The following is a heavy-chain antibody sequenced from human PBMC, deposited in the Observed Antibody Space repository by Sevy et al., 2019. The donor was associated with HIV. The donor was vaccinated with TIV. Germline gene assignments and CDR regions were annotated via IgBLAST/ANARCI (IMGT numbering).Heavy chain of an antibody. D-gene: IGHD1-1*01. Sequence: GGSLRLSCVVSGIIFTTSGMHWVRQAPGKGLEWVAVISYHGRDKFYADSVKGRATISRDNSKNILYLEMNGLRTEDTAGYYCAKDFTGYNGMDVWGQGTMVTVSS. CDR2: ISYHGRDK. CDR1: GIIFTTSG. CDR3: AKDFTGYNGMDV. V-gene: IGHV3-30*18. J-gene: IGHJ6*02.